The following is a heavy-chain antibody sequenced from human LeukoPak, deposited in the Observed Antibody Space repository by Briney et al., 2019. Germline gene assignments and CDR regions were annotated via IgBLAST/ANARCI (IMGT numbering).Heavy chain of an antibody. V-gene: IGHV3-48*01. J-gene: IGHJ4*02. Sequence: GGSLRLSCAASGFTFSRYSMNWVRQAPGKGLEWVSYISTSSSSIYYADSVKGRFTISRDNAKNSLYLQMNSLRAEDTAMYYCARASFGGGNDYWGQGTLVTVSS. CDR1: GFTFSRYS. D-gene: IGHD4-23*01. CDR3: ARASFGGGNDY. CDR2: ISTSSSSI.